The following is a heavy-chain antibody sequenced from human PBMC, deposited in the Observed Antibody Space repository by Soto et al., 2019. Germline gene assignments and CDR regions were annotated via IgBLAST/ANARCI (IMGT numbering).Heavy chain of an antibody. CDR3: AKDVFADSKPFDY. Sequence: EEQLLESGGGLVQPGGSLRLSCAVSGFTFRDYGMSWVRQAPGQGLEWVSAISGRGDRTYYADSVKSRFTISRDNSKNTLYLQMNTLRAEDTAIYFCAKDVFADSKPFDYWGQGTLVTVSS. V-gene: IGHV3-23*01. J-gene: IGHJ4*02. CDR1: GFTFRDYG. D-gene: IGHD2-21*01. CDR2: ISGRGDRT.